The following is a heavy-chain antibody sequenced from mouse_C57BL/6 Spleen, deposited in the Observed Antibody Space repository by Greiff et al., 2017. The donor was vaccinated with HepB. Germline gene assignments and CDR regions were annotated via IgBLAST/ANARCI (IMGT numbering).Heavy chain of an antibody. CDR2: IWTGGGT. CDR3: ATTVVAEGNYFDY. Sequence: VQRVESGPGLVAPSQSLSITCTVSGFSLTSYAISWVRQPPGKGLEWLGVIWTGGGTNYNSALKSRLSISKDNSKSQVFLKMNSLQTDDTARYYCATTVVAEGNYFDYWGQGNTPTVSS. CDR1: GFSLTSYA. V-gene: IGHV2-9-1*01. D-gene: IGHD1-1*01. J-gene: IGHJ2*01.